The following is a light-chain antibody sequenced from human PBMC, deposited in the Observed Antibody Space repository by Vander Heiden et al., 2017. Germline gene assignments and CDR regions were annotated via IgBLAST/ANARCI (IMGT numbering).Light chain of an antibody. J-gene: IGLJ3*02. CDR2: STN. V-gene: IGLV8-61*01. Sequence: QTVVTQEPSFSVSPGGTVTLTCGLSSGSVSTSYYPSCYQQTPAQPQRMLIYSTNTRSSGVPDRFSGYILANKAALTITGAQADDESDYYCVLSKGRGSSMVFGGGTKLTVL. CDR1: SGSVSTSYY. CDR3: VLSKGRGSSMV.